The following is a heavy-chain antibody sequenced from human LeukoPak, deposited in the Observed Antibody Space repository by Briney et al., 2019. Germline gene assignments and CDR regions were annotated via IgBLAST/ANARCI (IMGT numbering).Heavy chain of an antibody. Sequence: SETLSLTCAVYGGSFSGYYWSWIRQPPGKGLEWIGEINHSGSTNYNPSLKSRVTISVDTSKNQFSLKLSSVTAADTAVYYCARVSRFLEWLTPERYYYYGMDVWGQGTTVTVS. CDR1: GGSFSGYY. CDR2: INHSGST. D-gene: IGHD3-3*01. V-gene: IGHV4-34*01. J-gene: IGHJ6*02. CDR3: ARVSRFLEWLTPERYYYYGMDV.